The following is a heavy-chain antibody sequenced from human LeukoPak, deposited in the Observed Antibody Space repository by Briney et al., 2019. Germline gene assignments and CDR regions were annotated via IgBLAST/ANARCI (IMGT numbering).Heavy chain of an antibody. Sequence: SETLSLTCTVSGASITSNTYYWGWIRQPPGKGLEWIGSVYSSGSTYYNPSLNSRVTMSVDTSKNQFSLRLTSVTAADTAVYYCARVGEQLALYYMDVWGKGTTVTVSS. D-gene: IGHD6-13*01. CDR3: ARVGEQLALYYMDV. V-gene: IGHV4-39*01. CDR1: GASITSNTYY. J-gene: IGHJ6*03. CDR2: VYSSGST.